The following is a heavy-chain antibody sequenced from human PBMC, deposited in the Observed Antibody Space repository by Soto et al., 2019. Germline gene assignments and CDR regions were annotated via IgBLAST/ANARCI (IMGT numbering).Heavy chain of an antibody. V-gene: IGHV4-34*01. CDR3: AGLTHGGKQHYYFDS. CDR2: INHSGSA. Sequence: PSETLSLTCAVYGGSFSGYYCSWLRQAPGKGLEWIAEINHSGSANYNPSLISRVTISVDSSKTQFSLKLSSVTAADTAVYYCAGLTHGGKQHYYFDSWGQGTLVTVSS. CDR1: GGSFSGYY. D-gene: IGHD3-9*01. J-gene: IGHJ4*02.